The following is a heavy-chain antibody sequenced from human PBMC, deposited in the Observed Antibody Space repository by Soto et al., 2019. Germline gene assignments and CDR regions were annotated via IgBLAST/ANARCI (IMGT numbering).Heavy chain of an antibody. J-gene: IGHJ6*02. CDR2: IYYSGST. CDR3: AREQVHLERGGYYYGMDF. CDR1: GGSISSYY. D-gene: IGHD1-1*01. Sequence: PSETLSLTCTVSGGSISSYYWSWIRQPPGKGLEWIGYIYYSGSTNYNPSLKSRVTISVDTSKNQFSLKLSSVTAADTAVYYCAREQVHLERGGYYYGMDFWGQGTTVTVSS. V-gene: IGHV4-59*01.